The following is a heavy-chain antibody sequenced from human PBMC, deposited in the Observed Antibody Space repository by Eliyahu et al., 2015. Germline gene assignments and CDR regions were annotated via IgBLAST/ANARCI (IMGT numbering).Heavy chain of an antibody. CDR1: GXSIXSXGYY. Sequence: QVQLQESGPGLVKPSQTLSLTCTVSGXSIXSXGYYWSWIRQHPGKGLEWIGYIYYSGSTYYNPSLKSRVTISVDTSKNQFSLKLSSVTAADTAVYYCARDGGSGTMVRGALDYWGQGTLVTVSS. CDR2: IYYSGST. D-gene: IGHD3-10*01. V-gene: IGHV4-31*03. J-gene: IGHJ4*02. CDR3: ARDGGSGTMVRGALDY.